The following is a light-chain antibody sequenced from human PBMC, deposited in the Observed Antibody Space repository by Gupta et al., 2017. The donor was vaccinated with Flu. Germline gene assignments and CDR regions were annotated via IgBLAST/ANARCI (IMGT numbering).Light chain of an antibody. CDR1: QSVRNY. CDR2: DAS. CDR3: QQRCSWPHT. J-gene: IGKJ4*01. V-gene: IGKV3-11*01. Sequence: EIVLTQSPAILSLSPGERATLSCRASQSVRNYLAWYQQKPGQAPRLLIYDASNRAAGIPARFNGGGSVTDFTLSISALEPEDFAVYYCQQRCSWPHTFGGGTKVEIK.